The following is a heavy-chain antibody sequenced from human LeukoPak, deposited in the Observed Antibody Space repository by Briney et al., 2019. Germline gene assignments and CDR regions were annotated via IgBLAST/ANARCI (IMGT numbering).Heavy chain of an antibody. V-gene: IGHV1-69*05. CDR2: IIPIFGTA. D-gene: IGHD3-22*01. CDR3: ATGYDSALASFDY. J-gene: IGHJ4*02. CDR1: GGTFSSYA. Sequence: ASVKVSCKASGGTFSSYAISWVRQAPGQGLEWMGGIIPIFGTANYAQKFQGRVTITTDESTSTAYMELSSLRSEDTAVYYCATGYDSALASFDYWGQGTLVTVSS.